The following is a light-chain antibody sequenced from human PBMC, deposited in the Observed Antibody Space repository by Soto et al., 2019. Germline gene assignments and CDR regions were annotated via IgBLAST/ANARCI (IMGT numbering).Light chain of an antibody. J-gene: IGKJ1*01. CDR1: RDISNY. V-gene: IGKV1-27*01. Sequence: DIQVTQSPSSLSASLGDRVSITCRASRDISNYLAWYQQKPGQVPRLLISGASTLHSGVLSRFSGSGSGTDFTLTITRLEAEDFAMYYCQQYHTSPLTCGQGTKGDIK. CDR2: GAS. CDR3: QQYHTSPLT.